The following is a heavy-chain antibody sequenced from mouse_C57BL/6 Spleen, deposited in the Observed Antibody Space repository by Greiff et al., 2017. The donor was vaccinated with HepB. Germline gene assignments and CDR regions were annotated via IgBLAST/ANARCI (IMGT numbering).Heavy chain of an antibody. V-gene: IGHV5-17*01. J-gene: IGHJ4*01. CDR3: ARVYYDYGGYAMGY. Sequence: EVKLVESGGGLVKPGGSLKLSCAASGFTFSDYGMHWVRQAPEKGLEWVAYISSGSSTIYYADTVKGRFTISRDNAKNTLFLQMTSLRSEDTASYYCARVYYDYGGYAMGYLGQGTSVTVSS. CDR1: GFTFSDYG. CDR2: ISSGSSTI. D-gene: IGHD2-4*01.